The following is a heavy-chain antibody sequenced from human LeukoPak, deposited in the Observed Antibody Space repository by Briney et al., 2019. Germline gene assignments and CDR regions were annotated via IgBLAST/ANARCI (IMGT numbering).Heavy chain of an antibody. D-gene: IGHD3-10*01. CDR2: IYTSGST. Sequence: PSETLSLTCTVSGGSISSYYWSWIRQPPGKGLEWIGYIYTSGSTNYNPSLKSRVTISVDTSKNQFSLKLSSVTAADTAVYYCARLGGFGEPNHFDYWGQGTLVTVSS. V-gene: IGHV4-4*09. J-gene: IGHJ4*02. CDR3: ARLGGFGEPNHFDY. CDR1: GGSISSYY.